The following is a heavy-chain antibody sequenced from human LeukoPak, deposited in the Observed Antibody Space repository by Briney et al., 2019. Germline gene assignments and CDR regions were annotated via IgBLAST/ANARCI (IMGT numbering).Heavy chain of an antibody. J-gene: IGHJ6*03. V-gene: IGHV1-2*02. CDR1: GYTFTGYY. CDR2: INPNSGGT. CDR3: ARDRPYCSSTSCPLYYYYMDV. D-gene: IGHD2-2*01. Sequence: GASVKVSCKASGYTFTGYYMHWLRQAPGQGLEWMGWINPNSGGTNYAQKFQGRVTMTRDTSISTAYMELSRLRSDDTAVYYCARDRPYCSSTSCPLYYYYMDVWGKGTTVTVSS.